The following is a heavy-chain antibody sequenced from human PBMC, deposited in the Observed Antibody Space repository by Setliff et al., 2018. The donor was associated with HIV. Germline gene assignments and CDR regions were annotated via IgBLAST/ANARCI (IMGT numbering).Heavy chain of an antibody. V-gene: IGHV1-69*13. D-gene: IGHD1-26*01. CDR3: ATDPQRGGYYYYYMGV. CDR1: GDSFSSYS. J-gene: IGHJ6*03. Sequence: SVKVSCKVSGDSFSSYSFSWVRQAPGQGLEWMGGIVPSFGTPSYAQRFQGRLTIIADESTSTAYMELSGLRSDDTAVYYCATDPQRGGYYYYYMGVWGKGTTVTVSS. CDR2: IVPSFGTP.